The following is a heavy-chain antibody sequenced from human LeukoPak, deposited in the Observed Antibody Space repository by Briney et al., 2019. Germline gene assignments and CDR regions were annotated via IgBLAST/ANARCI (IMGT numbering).Heavy chain of an antibody. V-gene: IGHV3-74*01. CDR2: IESDGTST. D-gene: IGHD6-13*01. CDR3: ARDQYSSTWYRGAFDV. J-gene: IGHJ3*01. Sequence: GGSLRLSCSASGFTFSRYGMHWFRQAPGKGLVWVSRIESDGTSTTYADSVKGRFTISRDNAKNTLYLQTNSLRAEDTAVYYCARDQYSSTWYRGAFDVWGQGTMVSVSP. CDR1: GFTFSRYG.